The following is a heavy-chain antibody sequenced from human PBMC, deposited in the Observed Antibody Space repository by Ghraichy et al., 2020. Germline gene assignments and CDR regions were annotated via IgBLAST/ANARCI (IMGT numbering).Heavy chain of an antibody. CDR1: GFFFASCA. D-gene: IGHD2-21*02. V-gene: IGHV3-23*01. CDR2: ITISGGAS. Sequence: GGSLRLSCAASGFFFASCAMGWVRQAPGKGPEWVAGITISGGASFYAGSVRGRFTISRDKSKDTVYLYMNSLRVDDTAVYYCVKYVRGVHLGDAWGQGTQV. CDR3: VKYVRGVHLGDA. J-gene: IGHJ4*02.